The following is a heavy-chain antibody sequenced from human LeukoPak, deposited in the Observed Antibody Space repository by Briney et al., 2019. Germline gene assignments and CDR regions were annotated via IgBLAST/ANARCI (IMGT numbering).Heavy chain of an antibody. D-gene: IGHD3-10*01. CDR2: IKQDGSEK. V-gene: IGHV3-7*01. CDR1: GFTFSSYW. CDR3: ARGFVSHYYGSGSHS. Sequence: GGSLRLSCAASGFTFSSYWMSWVRQAPGKGLEWVANIKQDGSEKYYADSVKGRFTISRDNAKNSLYLQMNSLRAEDTAVYYCARGFVSHYYGSGSHSGGQGTLVTVSS. J-gene: IGHJ4*02.